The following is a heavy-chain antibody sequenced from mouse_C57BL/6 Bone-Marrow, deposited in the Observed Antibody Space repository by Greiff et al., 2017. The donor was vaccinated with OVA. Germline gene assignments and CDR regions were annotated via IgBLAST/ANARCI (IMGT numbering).Heavy chain of an antibody. CDR1: GFSLTSYG. Sequence: VQVVESGPGLVAPSQSLSITCTVSGFSLTSYGVHWVRQPPGKGLEWLVVIWSDGSTTYNSALKSRLSISKDNSKSQVFLKMNSLQTDDTAMYYWARPYYYDYDGYAMDYWGQGTSVTVSS. D-gene: IGHD2-4*01. CDR3: ARPYYYDYDGYAMDY. V-gene: IGHV2-6*03. J-gene: IGHJ4*01. CDR2: IWSDGST.